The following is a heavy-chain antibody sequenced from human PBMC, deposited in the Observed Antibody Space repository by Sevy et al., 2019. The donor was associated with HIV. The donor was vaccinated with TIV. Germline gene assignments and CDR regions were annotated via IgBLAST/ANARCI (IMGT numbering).Heavy chain of an antibody. Sequence: SVKVSCKASGGTFSSYAISWVRQAPGQGLEWMGRIIPIFGTANYAQKFQGRVTITADESTSTAYMELSSLRSEDTAVYYCARGIVYYDILTGYEILDYWGQGTLVTVSS. CDR2: IIPIFGTA. J-gene: IGHJ4*02. V-gene: IGHV1-69*13. CDR3: ARGIVYYDILTGYEILDY. CDR1: GGTFSSYA. D-gene: IGHD3-9*01.